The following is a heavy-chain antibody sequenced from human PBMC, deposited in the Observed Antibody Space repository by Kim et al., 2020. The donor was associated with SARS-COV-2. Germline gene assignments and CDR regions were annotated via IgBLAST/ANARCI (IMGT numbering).Heavy chain of an antibody. CDR2: IYYSGST. Sequence: SETLSLTCTVSGGSISSSSYYWGWIRQPPGKGLEWIGSIYYSGSTYYNPSLKSRVTISVDTSKNQFSLKLSSVTAADTAVYYCASWYYYDSSGYYPSDAFDIWGQGTMVTVSS. CDR1: GGSISSSSYY. D-gene: IGHD3-22*01. J-gene: IGHJ3*02. CDR3: ASWYYYDSSGYYPSDAFDI. V-gene: IGHV4-39*07.